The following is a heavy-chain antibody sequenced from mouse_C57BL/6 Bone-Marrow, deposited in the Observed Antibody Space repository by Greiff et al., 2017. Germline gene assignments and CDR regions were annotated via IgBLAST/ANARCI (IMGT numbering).Heavy chain of an antibody. Sequence: EVQGVESGGDLVKPGGSLKLSCAASGFTFSSYGMSWVRQTPDKRLEWVATISSGGSYTYYPDSVKGRFTISIDTAQNTLYLQMSSLKSEDTAMYYCARHNTTVQFAYWGQGTLVTVSA. J-gene: IGHJ3*01. CDR2: ISSGGSYT. CDR3: ARHNTTVQFAY. D-gene: IGHD1-1*01. CDR1: GFTFSSYG. V-gene: IGHV5-6*01.